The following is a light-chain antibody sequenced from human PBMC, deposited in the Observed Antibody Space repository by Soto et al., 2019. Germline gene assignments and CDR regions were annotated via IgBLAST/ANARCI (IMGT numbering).Light chain of an antibody. CDR1: SSDVGAYNY. J-gene: IGLJ1*01. CDR3: SSYTTSDTYV. V-gene: IGLV2-14*01. CDR2: DVS. Sequence: QSALTQPASVSGSPGQSIAISCTGTSSDVGAYNYVSRYQQHPGKAPKLMIYDVSNRPSGVSDRFSGSKSGNTASLTISGLQAEDEADYHCSSYTTSDTYVFGSGTKVTVL.